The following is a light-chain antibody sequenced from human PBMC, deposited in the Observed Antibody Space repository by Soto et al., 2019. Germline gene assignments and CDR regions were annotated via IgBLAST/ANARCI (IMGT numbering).Light chain of an antibody. CDR2: AAS. V-gene: IGKV1-39*01. CDR1: QNIKTY. CDR3: QQSFSSPPWT. J-gene: IGKJ1*01. Sequence: DIQMTQSPSSLSASVGDSVTITCRASQNIKTYLNWYQQKPGKATNLLIYAASSLHSGVQSRFSGSGSGTDFTLTISSLQPEDFATYYCQQSFSSPPWTFGQGTKVEIK.